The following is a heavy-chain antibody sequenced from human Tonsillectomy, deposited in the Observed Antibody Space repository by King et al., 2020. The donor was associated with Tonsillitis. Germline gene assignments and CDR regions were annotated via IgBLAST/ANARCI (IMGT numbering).Heavy chain of an antibody. CDR2: IWYDGSNK. Sequence: HVQLVESGGVVVQPGRSLRLSCAASGFTFSSYGMHWVRQGPGKGLEWVAVIWYDGSNKYYADSVMGRFTISRDNSKNTLYLQMNSLRAEDTAVYYCSRGVYVFWSGYSQSFNWFDTWGQGTLVTVSS. V-gene: IGHV3-33*01. D-gene: IGHD3-3*01. CDR1: GFTFSSYG. J-gene: IGHJ5*02. CDR3: SRGVYVFWSGYSQSFNWFDT.